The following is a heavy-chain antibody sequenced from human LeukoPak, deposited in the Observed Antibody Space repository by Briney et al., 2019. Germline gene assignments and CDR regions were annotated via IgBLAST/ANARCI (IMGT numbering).Heavy chain of an antibody. V-gene: IGHV4-39*01. D-gene: IGHD4-23*01. CDR2: FYYSGST. CDR3: ARIDGGHHLSPFDY. CDR1: GGSFSSSSYY. J-gene: IGHJ4*02. Sequence: SETLSLTCTVSGGSFSSSSYYWGWIRQPPGKGLEWIGSFYYSGSTYYNPSLKSRVTISVDTSKNQFSLKLSSVTAADTAIYYCARIDGGHHLSPFDYWGQGTLVTVSS.